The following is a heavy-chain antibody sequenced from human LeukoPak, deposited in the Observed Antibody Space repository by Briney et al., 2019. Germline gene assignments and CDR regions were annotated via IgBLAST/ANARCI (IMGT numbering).Heavy chain of an antibody. D-gene: IGHD2-2*01. V-gene: IGHV3-7*01. CDR1: GFTVSSNY. Sequence: GGSLRLSCAPSGFTVSSNYMSWVRQAPGKGLEWVANIKQDGSEKYYVDSVKGRFTISRDNAKNSLYLQMNSLRAEDTAVYYCAREGSAAINYWGQGTLVTVSS. CDR3: AREGSAAINY. J-gene: IGHJ4*02. CDR2: IKQDGSEK.